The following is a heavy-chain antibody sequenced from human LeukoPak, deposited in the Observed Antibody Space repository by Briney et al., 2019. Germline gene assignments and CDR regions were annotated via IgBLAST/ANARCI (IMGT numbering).Heavy chain of an antibody. D-gene: IGHD3-16*01. CDR1: GFTFSNAW. Sequence: GGSLRLSCAASGFTFSNAWMSWVRQAPGKGLEWVSGISGSGGSTNYADSVKGRFTISRDNSKNTLYLQMNSLRAEDTAVYYCAKATGGAAYDPFDYWGQGTLVTVSS. CDR2: ISGSGGST. J-gene: IGHJ4*02. CDR3: AKATGGAAYDPFDY. V-gene: IGHV3-23*01.